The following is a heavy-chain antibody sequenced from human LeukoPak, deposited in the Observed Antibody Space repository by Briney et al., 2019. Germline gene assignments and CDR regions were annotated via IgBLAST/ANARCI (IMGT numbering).Heavy chain of an antibody. CDR2: INWNGGST. J-gene: IGHJ6*04. V-gene: IGHV3-20*04. Sequence: GGSLRLSCAAPGFTLIIYEMNWARQAPGKGREWVSGINWNGGSTGYADSVKGRFTISRDNAKNSLYLQMNSLRAEDTAVYYCAELGITMIGGVWGKGTTVTISS. CDR3: AELGITMIGGV. CDR1: GFTLIIYE. D-gene: IGHD3-10*02.